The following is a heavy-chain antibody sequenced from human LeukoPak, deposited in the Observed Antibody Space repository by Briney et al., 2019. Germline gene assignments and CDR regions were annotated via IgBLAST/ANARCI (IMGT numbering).Heavy chain of an antibody. CDR1: GYSFTSYW. CDR3: ARQANNNYGSGNFNWFDP. V-gene: IGHV5-51*01. D-gene: IGHD3-10*01. Sequence: ESLKISCKGSGYSFTSYWIGWVRQMPGKGLEWMGIIYPGDSDTRYSPSFQGQVTISADKSISTAYLQWSSLKASDTAMYYCARQANNNYGSGNFNWFDPWGQGTLVTVSS. CDR2: IYPGDSDT. J-gene: IGHJ5*02.